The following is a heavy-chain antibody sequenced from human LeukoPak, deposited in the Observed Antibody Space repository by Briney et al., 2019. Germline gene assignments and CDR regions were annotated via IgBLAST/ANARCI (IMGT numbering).Heavy chain of an antibody. CDR3: ASELARCVGDCLKN. Sequence: GGSLRLSCAASGFTFSSYYLLWLRQAPGKGRVWVSRIKPDGSPTNNADFVKGRFTIVRDNTKNTLYLQMNRLRADDTAFYYCASELARCVGDCLKNLGRGTLVTVSS. CDR1: GFTFSSYY. D-gene: IGHD2-21*02. V-gene: IGHV3-74*01. J-gene: IGHJ4*02. CDR2: IKPDGSPT.